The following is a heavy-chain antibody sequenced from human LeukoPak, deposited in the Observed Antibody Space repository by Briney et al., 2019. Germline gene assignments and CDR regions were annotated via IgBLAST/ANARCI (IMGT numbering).Heavy chain of an antibody. V-gene: IGHV3-21*06. J-gene: IGHJ6*03. CDR3: ARDHYSGNYGNYYYYYMDV. CDR1: GFTFSIYS. CDR2: ISSSRSYI. Sequence: GGSLRLSCAASGFTFSIYSMNCVRGAPGKGREGVSSISSSRSYIYYADSVKRRFTISRDHAKNSLFLQMNNLSHDDTAVYFCARDHYSGNYGNYYYYYMDVWXKAXTVT. D-gene: IGHD1-26*01.